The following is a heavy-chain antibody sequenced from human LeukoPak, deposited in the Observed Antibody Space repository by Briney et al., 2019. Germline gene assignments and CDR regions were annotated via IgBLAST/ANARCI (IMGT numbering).Heavy chain of an antibody. Sequence: GGSLRLSCAASGFTFSSYSMNWVRQAPGKGLEWVSSISSSSSYIYYADSVKGRFTISRDNAKNSLYLQMNSLRAEDTAVYYCARDRGSSSWKTDYWGQGTLVTVSS. V-gene: IGHV3-21*01. J-gene: IGHJ4*02. CDR2: ISSSSSYI. CDR1: GFTFSSYS. D-gene: IGHD6-13*01. CDR3: ARDRGSSSWKTDY.